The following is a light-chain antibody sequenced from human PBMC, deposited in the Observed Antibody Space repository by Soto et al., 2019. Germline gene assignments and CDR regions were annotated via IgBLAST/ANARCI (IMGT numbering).Light chain of an antibody. CDR2: KAS. CDR3: QQYNTYLT. J-gene: IGKJ1*01. V-gene: IGKV1-5*03. Sequence: DIQLTQSPSTLSASVGERVTITCRASQSVSTWLSWYQKKPGKAPKLLIYKASILESGVPSRFSGSGSGTEFTLTISSLQADDFATYYCQQYNTYLTFGQGTRVEIK. CDR1: QSVSTW.